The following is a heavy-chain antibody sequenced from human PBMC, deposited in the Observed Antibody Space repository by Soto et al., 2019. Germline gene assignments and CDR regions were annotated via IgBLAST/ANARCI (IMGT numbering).Heavy chain of an antibody. Sequence: SQTLSLTCAISGDSVSSNTASWNWIRQSPSRGLEWLGRTYFRSKWYNDYAVSVKSRIIINPDTSKNQFSLQLKSVTPEDTAVYYCVRDRYSSSGWFDPWGQGTPVTVSS. CDR2: TYFRSKWYN. CDR3: VRDRYSSSGWFDP. CDR1: GDSVSSNTAS. D-gene: IGHD3-10*01. V-gene: IGHV6-1*01. J-gene: IGHJ5*02.